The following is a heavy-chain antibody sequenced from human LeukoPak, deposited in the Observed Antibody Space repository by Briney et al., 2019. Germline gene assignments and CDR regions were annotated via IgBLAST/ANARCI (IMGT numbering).Heavy chain of an antibody. V-gene: IGHV3-30-3*01. CDR2: ISYDGSNK. CDR3: ARDRKVTPHYFDY. J-gene: IGHJ4*02. CDR1: GFTFSSYA. Sequence: GGSLRLSCAASGFTFSSYAMHWVRQAPGKGLEWVAVISYDGSNKYYADSVKGRFTISRDNSKNTLYLQMNSLRAEDTAVYYCARDRKVTPHYFDYWGQGTLVTVSS. D-gene: IGHD2-21*02.